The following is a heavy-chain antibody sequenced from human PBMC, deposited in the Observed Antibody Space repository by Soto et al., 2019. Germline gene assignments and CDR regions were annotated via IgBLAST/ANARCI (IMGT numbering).Heavy chain of an antibody. CDR1: GYTFTSYA. CDR3: ARENCSSTSCYVAEYFQH. J-gene: IGHJ1*01. D-gene: IGHD2-2*01. V-gene: IGHV1-3*01. CDR2: INAGNGNT. Sequence: ASVKVSCKASGYTFTSYAMHWVRQAPGQRLEWMGWINAGNGNTKYSQKFQGRVTITRDTSASTAYMELSSLRSEDTAVYYCARENCSSTSCYVAEYFQHWGQGTLVTVSS.